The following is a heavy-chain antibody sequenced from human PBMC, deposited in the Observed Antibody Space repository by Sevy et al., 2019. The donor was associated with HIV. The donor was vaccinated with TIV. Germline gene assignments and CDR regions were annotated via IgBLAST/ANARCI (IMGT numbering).Heavy chain of an antibody. Sequence: GGSLRLSCAASGFTFSNAWMSWVRQAPGKGLEWVGRIKGKNDGGTTDYAAPVKGRFTISRDDSKTTLYLQMNSLKTEDTAVYYCTTDRTIPYYWGQGTLVTVSS. CDR1: GFTFSNAW. J-gene: IGHJ4*02. CDR3: TTDRTIPYY. V-gene: IGHV3-15*01. CDR2: IKGKNDGGTT.